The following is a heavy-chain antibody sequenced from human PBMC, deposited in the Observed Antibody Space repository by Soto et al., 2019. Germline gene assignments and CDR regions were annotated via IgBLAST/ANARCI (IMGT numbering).Heavy chain of an antibody. D-gene: IGHD3-22*01. V-gene: IGHV1-69*06. CDR3: ARCSGYYDSSGYRFDY. Sequence: AVKVSCKASGGTFSSYAISWVRQAPGQGLEWMGGIIPIFGTANYAQKFQGRVTITADKSTSTAYMELSSLRSEDTAVYYCARCSGYYDSSGYRFDYWGQGTLVTVSS. CDR2: IIPIFGTA. CDR1: GGTFSSYA. J-gene: IGHJ4*02.